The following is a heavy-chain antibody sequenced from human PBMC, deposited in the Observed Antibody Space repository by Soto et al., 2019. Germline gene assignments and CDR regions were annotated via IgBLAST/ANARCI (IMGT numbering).Heavy chain of an antibody. CDR1: GFSCSDYY. V-gene: IGHV3-72*01. Sequence: EVQLVESGGGLVQPGGSLRLSCTASGFSCSDYYMDWVRHAPGRGLEWVGRSRSKAQRYAASYAASVEGRFTISRHDSNNSLSLQMNSLKIEDTAVYYCTRVKSNSWGLDVVDIWGQGTMITVSS. J-gene: IGHJ3*02. CDR2: SRSKAQRYAA. CDR3: TRVKSNSWGLDVVDI. D-gene: IGHD3-16*01.